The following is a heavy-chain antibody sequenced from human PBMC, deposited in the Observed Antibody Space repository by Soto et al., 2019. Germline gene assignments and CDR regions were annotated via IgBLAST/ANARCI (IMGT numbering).Heavy chain of an antibody. J-gene: IGHJ5*02. V-gene: IGHV4-30-2*01. CDR1: GGSISSGGYS. CDR3: ARVPSP. Sequence: PPETLSLTCAVYGGSISSGGYSWSWIRQPPGKGLEWIGYIYHSGSTNYNPSLKSRVTISVDTSRTQFSLKLSSVTAADTAVYYCARVPSPWGQGTLVTVSS. CDR2: IYHSGST.